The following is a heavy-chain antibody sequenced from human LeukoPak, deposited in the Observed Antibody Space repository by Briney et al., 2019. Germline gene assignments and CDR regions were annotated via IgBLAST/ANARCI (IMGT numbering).Heavy chain of an antibody. CDR1: GFTFSSYA. CDR2: ISSSSSYI. V-gene: IGHV3-21*01. CDR3: ARDHARSSGWYPYDY. J-gene: IGHJ4*02. D-gene: IGHD6-19*01. Sequence: GGSLRLSCAASGFTFSSYAMSWVRQAPGKGLEWVSSISSSSSYIYYADSVKGRFTISRDNAKNSLYLQMNSLRAEDTAVYYCARDHARSSGWYPYDYWGQGTLVTVSP.